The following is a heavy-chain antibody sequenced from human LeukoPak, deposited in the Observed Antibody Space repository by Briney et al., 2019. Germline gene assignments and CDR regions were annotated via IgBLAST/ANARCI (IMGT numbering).Heavy chain of an antibody. CDR3: AKEWKYSSNWYQYYFDS. CDR2: LSGSGDKS. D-gene: IGHD6-13*01. J-gene: IGHJ4*02. V-gene: IGHV3-23*01. CDR1: GGSFSSYY. Sequence: PSETLSLTCTVSGGSFSSYYWSWIRQAPGKGLEWVSALSGSGDKSYYADSVKGRFSISRDSSKNTLYLQMDSLRAEDTAVYYCAKEWKYSSNWYQYYFDSWGQGTQVTVSP.